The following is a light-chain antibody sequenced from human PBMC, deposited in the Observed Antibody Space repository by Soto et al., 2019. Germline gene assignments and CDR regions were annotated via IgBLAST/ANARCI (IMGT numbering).Light chain of an antibody. CDR2: AAS. CDR3: QQRSNWPGA. CDR1: QSVGNS. V-gene: IGKV3-11*01. J-gene: IGKJ2*01. Sequence: ETILTQSPATLSLSPGEGATLSCRASQSVGNSLAWYQQKPGQAPRLLIYAASIRAPGIPARFSGSGSGTDFTLSSRSLEPEDFGIYYCQQRSNWPGAFGQGTKLEIK.